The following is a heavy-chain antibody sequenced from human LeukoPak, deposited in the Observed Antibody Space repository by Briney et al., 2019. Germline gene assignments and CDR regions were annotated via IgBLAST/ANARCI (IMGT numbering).Heavy chain of an antibody. CDR3: ATLIAAPRTGFDF. CDR2: IYPGDSDT. V-gene: IGHV5-51*01. J-gene: IGHJ4*02. D-gene: IGHD6-25*01. Sequence: KPGESLKISCKASGYSFTNFWIGWVRQMPGKGLELMGIIYPGDSDTRYSPSFQGQVTISADKSITTAYLQWRSLKASDTAMYYCATLIAAPRTGFDFWGQGTLVTVSS. CDR1: GYSFTNFW.